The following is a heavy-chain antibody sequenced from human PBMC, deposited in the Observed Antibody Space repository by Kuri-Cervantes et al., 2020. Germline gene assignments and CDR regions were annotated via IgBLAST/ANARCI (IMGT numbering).Heavy chain of an antibody. J-gene: IGHJ4*02. CDR2: ISYDGSNK. Sequence: GGSLRLSCAASGFTFSSYGMHWVRQAPGKGLEWVAVISYDGSNKYYADSVKGRFTISRDNSKNTLYLQMNSLRAEDTAVYYCAKTGYYYGSGRSSTPIDYWGQGTLVTVSS. CDR1: GFTFSSYG. D-gene: IGHD3-10*01. V-gene: IGHV3-30*18. CDR3: AKTGYYYGSGRSSTPIDY.